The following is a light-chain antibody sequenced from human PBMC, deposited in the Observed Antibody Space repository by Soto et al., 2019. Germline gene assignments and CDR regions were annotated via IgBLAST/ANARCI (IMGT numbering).Light chain of an antibody. CDR2: DNN. V-gene: IGLV1-51*01. CDR1: NPLIGNNY. CDR3: GTWDSSLSAGV. Sequence: QLVLTPPPPGSPAPGQKVTRRRPWSNPLIGNNYVSWYQQLPGTAPKLLIYDNNKRPSGIPDRFSGSKSGTSATLGITGLQTGDEADYYCGTWDSSLSAGVFGTGTKVTVL. J-gene: IGLJ1*01.